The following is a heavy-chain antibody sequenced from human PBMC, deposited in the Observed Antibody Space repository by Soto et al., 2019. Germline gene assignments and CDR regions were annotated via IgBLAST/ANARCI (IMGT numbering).Heavy chain of an antibody. D-gene: IGHD3-3*01. CDR2: ISGSGGST. V-gene: IGHV3-23*01. J-gene: IGHJ3*02. Sequence: GGSLRLSCAASGFTFSSYAMSWVRQAPGKGLEWVSAISGSGGSTYYADSVKGRFTISRDNSKNTLYLQMNSLRAEDTAVYYCAKDHSHVYFWGSSAGVSDIWGQGTMVTVSS. CDR3: AKDHSHVYFWGSSAGVSDI. CDR1: GFTFSSYA.